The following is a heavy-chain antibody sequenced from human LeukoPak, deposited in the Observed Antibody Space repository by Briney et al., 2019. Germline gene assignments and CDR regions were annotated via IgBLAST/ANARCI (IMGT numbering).Heavy chain of an antibody. Sequence: SETLSLTCTVSGGSISGYYGSWIRQPPGKGLEWIGYIYTSGSTNYNPSLKSRVTISVDTSKNQFSLRLSSVTAADTAMYFCARAYSRSYSHFDDWGQGALVTVSS. CDR2: IYTSGST. D-gene: IGHD1-26*01. V-gene: IGHV4-4*09. CDR1: GGSISGYY. CDR3: ARAYSRSYSHFDD. J-gene: IGHJ4*02.